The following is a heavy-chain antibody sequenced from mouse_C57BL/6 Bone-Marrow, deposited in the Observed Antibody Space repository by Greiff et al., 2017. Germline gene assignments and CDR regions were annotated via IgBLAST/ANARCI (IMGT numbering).Heavy chain of an antibody. D-gene: IGHD1-1*01. Sequence: VQLQQSGAELVRPGASVKLSCTASGFNIKDDYMHWVKQRPEQGLEWIGWIDPENGDTEYASKFQGKATITADTSSNTAYLQLSSLTSEDTAVYYCTPYYYGSSCGYVDVWGTGTTVTVSS. CDR2: IDPENGDT. CDR3: TPYYYGSSCGYVDV. V-gene: IGHV14-4*01. J-gene: IGHJ1*03. CDR1: GFNIKDDY.